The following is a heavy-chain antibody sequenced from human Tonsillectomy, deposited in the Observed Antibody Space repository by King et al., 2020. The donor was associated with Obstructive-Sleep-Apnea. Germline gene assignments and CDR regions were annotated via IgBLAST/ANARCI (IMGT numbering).Heavy chain of an antibody. Sequence: QLQESGPGLVKPSQTLSLTCTVSVGSISSGGYYWSWSRQHPGKCLGGIGYIYYSGSIYYNPSRKSRVTISVDTSKNQFSLKLSSVTAADTAVYYCARDRGWPHNPFDYWGQGTLVTVSS. CDR2: IYYSGSI. V-gene: IGHV4-31*03. J-gene: IGHJ4*02. D-gene: IGHD2-15*01. CDR3: ARDRGWPHNPFDY. CDR1: VGSISSGGYY.